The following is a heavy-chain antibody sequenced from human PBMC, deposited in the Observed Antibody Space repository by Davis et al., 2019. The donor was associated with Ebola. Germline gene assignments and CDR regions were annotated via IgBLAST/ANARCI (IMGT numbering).Heavy chain of an antibody. CDR2: IYYSGST. CDR3: ARHPYDFWSGYWGVNWFDP. J-gene: IGHJ5*02. V-gene: IGHV4-39*01. D-gene: IGHD3-3*01. CDR1: GGSIISSSSY. Sequence: MPSETLSLTCTVSGGSIISSSSYWGWIRQPPRKGLEWIGSIYYSGSTYYNPSLKSRVTISVDTSKNQFSLKLSSVTAADTAVYYCARHPYDFWSGYWGVNWFDPWGQGTLVTVSS.